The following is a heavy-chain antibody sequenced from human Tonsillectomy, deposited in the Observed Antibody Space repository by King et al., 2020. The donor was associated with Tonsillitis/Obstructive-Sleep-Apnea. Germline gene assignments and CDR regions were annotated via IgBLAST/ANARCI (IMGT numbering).Heavy chain of an antibody. CDR2: IYPGDSDT. D-gene: IGHD3-22*01. V-gene: IGHV5-51*01. CDR1: GYSFTSYW. Sequence: QLVQSGAEVKKPGESLKISCKGSGYSFTSYWIGGVRQMPGKGLEWMGIIYPGDSDTRYSPSFQGQVTISADKSISTAYLQWSSLKASDTAMYYCARPAVPNYDDQDAFDIWGQGTMVTVSS. CDR3: ARPAVPNYDDQDAFDI. J-gene: IGHJ3*02.